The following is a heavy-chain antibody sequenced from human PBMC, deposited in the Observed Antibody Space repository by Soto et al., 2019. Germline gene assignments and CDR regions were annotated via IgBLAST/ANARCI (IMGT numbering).Heavy chain of an antibody. J-gene: IGHJ4*02. CDR1: GFTFSSYS. CDR3: ARVARVGYGEFLY. D-gene: IGHD3-10*01. Sequence: PGGSLRLSCAASGFTFSSYSMNWVRQAPGKGLEWVSYISSSSSTIYYADSVKGRFTISRDNAKNSLYLQMNSLRAEDTAVYYCARVARVGYGEFLYWGQEILVTVSS. V-gene: IGHV3-48*01. CDR2: ISSSSSTI.